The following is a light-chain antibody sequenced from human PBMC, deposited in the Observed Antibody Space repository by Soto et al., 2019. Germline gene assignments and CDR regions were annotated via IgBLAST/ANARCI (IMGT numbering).Light chain of an antibody. J-gene: IGKJ1*01. V-gene: IGKV3D-15*01. CDR2: DIS. CDR1: QGIGDT. Sequence: EIVLTQSPATLSVSPGEGATLSCRASQGIGDTLAWYQQKPGQTPRLLIYDISTRAAAIPARFSGSGSGTDFTLTVSSLEPEDFAVYFCQQYNIWPQTFGQGTKVDIK. CDR3: QQYNIWPQT.